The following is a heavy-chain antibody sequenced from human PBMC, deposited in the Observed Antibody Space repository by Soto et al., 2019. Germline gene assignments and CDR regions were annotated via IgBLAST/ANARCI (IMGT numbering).Heavy chain of an antibody. D-gene: IGHD3-10*01. V-gene: IGHV4-34*01. CDR1: GGSFSGYQ. J-gene: IGHJ6*03. CDR2: INDSGNI. Sequence: QVQLQQWGAGLLEPSETLSLTCADYGGSFSGYQWSWIRQTPGRGLEWIGEINDSGNINYNPSLKVRVTILLDTPKKQISLKLGSVTAADSAVYYGARGLILWFGELSRRGGYYYYMDVWGKGNTVTVSS. CDR3: ARGLILWFGELSRRGGYYYYMDV.